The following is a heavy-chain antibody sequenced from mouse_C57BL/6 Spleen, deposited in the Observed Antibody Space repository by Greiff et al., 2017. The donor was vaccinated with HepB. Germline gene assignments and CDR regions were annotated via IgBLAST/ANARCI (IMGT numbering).Heavy chain of an antibody. D-gene: IGHD1-1*01. Sequence: EVQLVESGPELVKPGASVKIPCKASGYTFTDYNMDWVKQSHGKSLEWIGDINPNNGGTIYNQKFKGKATLTVDKSSSTAYMELRSLTSEDAAVYYCARRGRVHYAMDYWGQGTSVTVSS. J-gene: IGHJ4*01. CDR1: GYTFTDYN. CDR2: INPNNGGT. CDR3: ARRGRVHYAMDY. V-gene: IGHV1-18*01.